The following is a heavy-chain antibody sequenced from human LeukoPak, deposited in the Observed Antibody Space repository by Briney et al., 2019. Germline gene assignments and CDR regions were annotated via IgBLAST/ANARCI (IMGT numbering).Heavy chain of an antibody. Sequence: SETLSLTCTVSGGSISSYYWSWIRQPPGKGLEWIGYIYYSGSTNYNPSLKSRVTISVDTSKNQFSLKLSSVTAADTAVYYCARCIGGGYWFDPWGQGTLVTVSS. J-gene: IGHJ5*02. V-gene: IGHV4-59*01. CDR2: IYYSGST. CDR1: GGSISSYY. CDR3: ARCIGGGYWFDP. D-gene: IGHD3-10*01.